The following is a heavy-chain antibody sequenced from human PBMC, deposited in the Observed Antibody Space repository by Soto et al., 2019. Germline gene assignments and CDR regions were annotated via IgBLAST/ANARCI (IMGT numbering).Heavy chain of an antibody. D-gene: IGHD3-10*01. Sequence: ASVKVSCKASGYTFTSYGISWVRQAPGQGLEWMGWISAYNGNTNYAQKLQGRVTMTTDTSTSTAYMELRSLSSDDTAVYYCARDEDYYGSGSYGPYYYYGMDVWGQGTTVTVSS. CDR3: ARDEDYYGSGSYGPYYYYGMDV. J-gene: IGHJ6*02. CDR1: GYTFTSYG. CDR2: ISAYNGNT. V-gene: IGHV1-18*01.